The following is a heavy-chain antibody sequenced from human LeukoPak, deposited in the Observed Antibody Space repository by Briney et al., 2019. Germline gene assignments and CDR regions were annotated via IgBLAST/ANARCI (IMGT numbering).Heavy chain of an antibody. D-gene: IGHD3-10*01. CDR2: IYTSGST. Sequence: SQTLSLTCTVSGGSISSGSYYWSWIRQPAGKGLEWIGRIYTSGSTNYNPSLKSRVTISVDTSKNQFSLKLSSVTAADTAVYYCASVSKYYGSGTFDYWGQGTLVTVSS. CDR3: ASVSKYYGSGTFDY. V-gene: IGHV4-61*02. J-gene: IGHJ4*02. CDR1: GGSISSGSYY.